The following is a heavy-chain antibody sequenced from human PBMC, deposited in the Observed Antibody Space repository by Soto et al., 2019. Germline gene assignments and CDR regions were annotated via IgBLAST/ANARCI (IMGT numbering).Heavy chain of an antibody. Sequence: QVQLVQSGAEVKKPGASVKVSCKASGYTFTSYDINWVRQAAGQGLEWIGWMNPNSGKAVYAQKFQGRVTMAGNTSISTAYTERSSLRSDDTAVYFCARGLVVVSATYWYCDLWGRAPWSLSPQ. CDR3: ARGLVVVSATYWYCDL. CDR2: MNPNSGKA. V-gene: IGHV1-8*01. CDR1: GYTFTSYD. J-gene: IGHJ2*01. D-gene: IGHD2-15*01.